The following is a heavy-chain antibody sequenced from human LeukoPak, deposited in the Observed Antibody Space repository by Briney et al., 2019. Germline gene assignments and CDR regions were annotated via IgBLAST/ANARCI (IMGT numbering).Heavy chain of an antibody. V-gene: IGHV3-30*18. CDR3: ANSEAAADYYYYYGMDV. J-gene: IGHJ6*02. CDR1: GFTFSSYG. D-gene: IGHD6-13*01. CDR2: ISYDGSNK. Sequence: PGGSLRLSCAASGFTFSSYGTHGVRQAPGKGLEWGAVISYDGSNKYYADSVKGRFTISRDNSKNTLYLQMNSLRAEDTAVYYCANSEAAADYYYYYGMDVWGQGTTVTVSS.